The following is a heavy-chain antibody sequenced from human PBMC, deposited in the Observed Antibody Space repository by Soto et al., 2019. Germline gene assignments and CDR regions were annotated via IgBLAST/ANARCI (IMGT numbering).Heavy chain of an antibody. Sequence: QVQLVQSGAEVKKPGSSVKVSCKASGGTFSSYAITWVRQAPGQGLEWMGGIIPIFATANYAQKFQGRVTITADESTSTDYMELSSLRSEDTAVYYCARTIDYGGNSLYWSFDLWGRGTLVTVSS. D-gene: IGHD4-17*01. CDR3: ARTIDYGGNSLYWSFDL. J-gene: IGHJ2*01. CDR1: GGTFSSYA. V-gene: IGHV1-69*01. CDR2: IIPIFATA.